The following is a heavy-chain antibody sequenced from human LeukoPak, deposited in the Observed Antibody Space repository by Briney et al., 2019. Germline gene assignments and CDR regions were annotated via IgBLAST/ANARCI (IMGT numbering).Heavy chain of an antibody. Sequence: SETLSLTCTVSGGSISSYYWSWIRQPPGKGLEWIGYIYYSGSTNYNPSLKSRVTISVDTSKNQFSLKLSSVTAADTAVYYCARHILGYCSGGSCYGYFDYGGQGTLVTAPS. CDR3: ARHILGYCSGGSCYGYFDY. V-gene: IGHV4-59*08. CDR1: GGSISSYY. D-gene: IGHD2-15*01. J-gene: IGHJ4*02. CDR2: IYYSGST.